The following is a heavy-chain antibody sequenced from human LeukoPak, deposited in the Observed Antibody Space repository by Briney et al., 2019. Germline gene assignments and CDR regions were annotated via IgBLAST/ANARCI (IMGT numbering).Heavy chain of an antibody. CDR3: ATFDIVVVVAATLDY. J-gene: IGHJ4*02. V-gene: IGHV3-30-3*01. D-gene: IGHD2-15*01. Sequence: TGGSLRLSCAASGFTFSSYAMHWVRQAPGKGLEWVAVISYDGSNKYYADSVKGRFTISRDNSKNTLYLQMNSLRAEDTAVYYCATFDIVVVVAATLDYWGQGTLVTVS. CDR2: ISYDGSNK. CDR1: GFTFSSYA.